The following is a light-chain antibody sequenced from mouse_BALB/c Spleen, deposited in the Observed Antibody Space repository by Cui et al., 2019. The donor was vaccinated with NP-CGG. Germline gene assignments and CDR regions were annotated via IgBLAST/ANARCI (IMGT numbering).Light chain of an antibody. V-gene: IGLV1*01. CDR3: ALWYSNHWV. CDR1: TGAVTTSNY. J-gene: IGLJ1*01. CDR2: STN. Sequence: VVTQESALTTSPGETVTLTCRSSTGAVTTSNYANWVQEKPDHLFTGLIGSTNNRAPGVPARFSGSLIGDKAALTITGAQTEDEAIYFCALWYSNHWVFGGGTKLTVL.